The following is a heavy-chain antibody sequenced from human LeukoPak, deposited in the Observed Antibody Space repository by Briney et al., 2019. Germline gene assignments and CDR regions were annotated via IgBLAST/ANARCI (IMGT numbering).Heavy chain of an antibody. V-gene: IGHV3-30-3*01. CDR2: ISYDGSNK. D-gene: IGHD6-19*01. Sequence: GGSLRLSCAASGFTFSSYAMHWVRQAPGKGLEWVAVISYDGSNKYYADSVKGRVTISRDNSKNTLYLQMNSLRAEDTAVYYCAREAAVAGCIDYWGQGTLVTVSS. CDR3: AREAAVAGCIDY. CDR1: GFTFSSYA. J-gene: IGHJ4*02.